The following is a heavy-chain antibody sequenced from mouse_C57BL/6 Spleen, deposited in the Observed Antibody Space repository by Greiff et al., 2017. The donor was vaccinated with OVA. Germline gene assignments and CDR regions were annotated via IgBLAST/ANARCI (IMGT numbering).Heavy chain of an antibody. CDR1: GYSFTDYN. J-gene: IGHJ3*01. CDR2: INPNYGTT. CDR3: ARGGKNWDPRPGFAY. Sequence: SGPELVKPGASVKISCKASGYSFTDYNMNWVKQSTGKSLEWIGVINPNYGTTSYNQKFKGKATLTVDQSSSTAYMQLNSLTTKASAVYDCARGGKNWDPRPGFAYWGQGTLVTVSA. V-gene: IGHV1-39*01. D-gene: IGHD4-1*01.